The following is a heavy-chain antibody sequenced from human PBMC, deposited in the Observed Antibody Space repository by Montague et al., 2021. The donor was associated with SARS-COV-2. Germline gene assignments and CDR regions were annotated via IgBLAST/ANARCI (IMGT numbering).Heavy chain of an antibody. CDR2: VYYRGST. D-gene: IGHD3-16*02. J-gene: IGHJ4*02. Sequence: SETLSLTCIVSGGSINSHYWSWIRQSPGQGLEWIGYVYYRGSTKYNPSLKSRVTISVETSKNQFYLKLTSVTAADAAVYYCARANLVTFGGVIDLFEHWGQGSLVTVSS. V-gene: IGHV4-59*11. CDR3: ARANLVTFGGVIDLFEH. CDR1: GGSINSHY.